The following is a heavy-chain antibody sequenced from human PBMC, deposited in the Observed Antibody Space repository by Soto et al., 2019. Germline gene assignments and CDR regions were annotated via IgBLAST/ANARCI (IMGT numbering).Heavy chain of an antibody. J-gene: IGHJ6*03. V-gene: IGHV4-4*02. Sequence: SETLSLTCAVSSGSISSSNWWSWVRQPPGKGLEWIGEIYHSGSTNYNPSLKSRVTISVDKSKNQFSLKLSSVTAADTAVYYCARGLVTGNYYYYYYMDVWGKGTTVTVSS. CDR2: IYHSGST. D-gene: IGHD7-27*01. CDR1: SGSISSSNW. CDR3: ARGLVTGNYYYYYYMDV.